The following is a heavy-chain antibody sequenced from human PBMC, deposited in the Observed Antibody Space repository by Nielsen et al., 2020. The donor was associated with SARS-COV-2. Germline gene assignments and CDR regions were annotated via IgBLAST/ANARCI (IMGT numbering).Heavy chain of an antibody. D-gene: IGHD6-19*01. CDR3: ARDPLYSSGWPYWYFDL. CDR2: MNPNSGNT. Sequence: ASVKVSCKASGYTFTSYDINWVRQATGQGLEWMGWMNPNSGNTGYAQKFKGRVTMTRDTSISTAYMELSSLTSEDTAVYYCARDPLYSSGWPYWYFDLWGRGTLVTVSS. CDR1: GYTFTSYD. J-gene: IGHJ2*01. V-gene: IGHV1-8*01.